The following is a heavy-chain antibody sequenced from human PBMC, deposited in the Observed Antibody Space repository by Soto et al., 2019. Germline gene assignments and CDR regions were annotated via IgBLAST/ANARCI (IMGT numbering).Heavy chain of an antibody. D-gene: IGHD2-2*01. Sequence: SETLSLTCTVSGAAITSGTYYWDWIRQPPGKGLEWIGSMYYSGSIYYSGSTYNNPSLKSRLTISVDTSKNQFSLKLSSVTAADTAVYYCARQGYCSSTSCHLIDYWGQGTLVTVSS. J-gene: IGHJ4*02. CDR3: ARQGYCSSTSCHLIDY. CDR1: GAAITSGTYY. V-gene: IGHV4-39*01. CDR2: IYYSGST.